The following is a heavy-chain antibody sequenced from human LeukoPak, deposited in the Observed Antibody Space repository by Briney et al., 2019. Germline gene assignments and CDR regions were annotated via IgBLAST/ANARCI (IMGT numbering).Heavy chain of an antibody. D-gene: IGHD5-18*01. CDR1: GLTFSSSL. J-gene: IGHJ4*02. Sequence: GSLRLSCAVSGLTFSSSLMDWVRQAPVKGLEWVASINPDGNKKYSADSVKGRFTTSRDNAENSLYLQMNSLRVEDTAFYYCARDLAYSRLDYWGQGMLVTVSS. CDR2: INPDGNKK. V-gene: IGHV3-7*01. CDR3: ARDLAYSRLDY.